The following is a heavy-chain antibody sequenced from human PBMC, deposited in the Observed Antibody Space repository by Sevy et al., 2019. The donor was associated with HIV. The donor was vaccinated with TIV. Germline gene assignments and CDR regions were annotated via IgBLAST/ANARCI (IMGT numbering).Heavy chain of an antibody. CDR1: GYTFARYG. D-gene: IGHD1-26*01. J-gene: IGHJ5*02. V-gene: IGHV1-18*01. Sequence: AAVKVSCKASGYTFARYGITWVRQAPGQGLEWMGWLCNYNSNRKSSQKFQDSLTLTTDTSSSTAYMELRSLRKDDTAVYYCATGISVGPTTGVWFDPWGQGTLVTVSS. CDR3: ATGISVGPTTGVWFDP. CDR2: LCNYNSNR.